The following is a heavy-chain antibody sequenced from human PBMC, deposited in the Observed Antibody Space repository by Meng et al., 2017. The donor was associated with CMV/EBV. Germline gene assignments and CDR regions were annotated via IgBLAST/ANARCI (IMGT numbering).Heavy chain of an antibody. Sequence: GGSLRLSCAASGFTVSSNYMSWVRQAPGKGLEWVSVISGSGGSTYYADSVKGRFTISRDNSKNTLYLQMNSLRAEDTAVYYCAKDRLSSSWLYYYYYGMDVWGQGTTVTVSS. J-gene: IGHJ6*02. D-gene: IGHD6-13*01. CDR1: GFTVSSNY. CDR3: AKDRLSSSWLYYYYYGMDV. CDR2: ISGSGGST. V-gene: IGHV3-23*01.